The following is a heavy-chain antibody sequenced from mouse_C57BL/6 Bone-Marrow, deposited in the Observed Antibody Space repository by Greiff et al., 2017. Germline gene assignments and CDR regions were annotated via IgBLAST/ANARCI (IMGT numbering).Heavy chain of an antibody. Sequence: EVKLVESVAELVRPGASVKLSCTASGFNIKNTYMHWVKQRPEQGLEWIGRIDPANGNTKYAPKFQGKAPITADTSYNTAYLQLSCLPSEDTAIYYCASDRFGWLQWYFDVWGTGTTVTVSS. J-gene: IGHJ1*03. CDR1: GFNIKNTY. D-gene: IGHD2-3*01. CDR2: IDPANGNT. CDR3: ASDRFGWLQWYFDV. V-gene: IGHV14-3*01.